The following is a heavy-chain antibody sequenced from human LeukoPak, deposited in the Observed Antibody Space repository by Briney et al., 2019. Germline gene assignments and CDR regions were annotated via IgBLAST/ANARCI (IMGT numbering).Heavy chain of an antibody. Sequence: ASVKVSCKASGGTFSSYAISWVRQAPGQGLEWMGRIIPIFGTANYAQKFQGRVTITADKSTSTAHMELSSLRSEDTAVYYCARDNPDYVWGSYRDYWGQGTLVTVSS. CDR3: ARDNPDYVWGSYRDY. CDR1: GGTFSSYA. V-gene: IGHV1-69*06. CDR2: IIPIFGTA. D-gene: IGHD3-16*02. J-gene: IGHJ4*02.